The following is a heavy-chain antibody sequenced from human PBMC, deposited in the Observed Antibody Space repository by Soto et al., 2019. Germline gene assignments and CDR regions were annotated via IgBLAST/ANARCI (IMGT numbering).Heavy chain of an antibody. J-gene: IGHJ6*02. D-gene: IGHD6-19*01. CDR2: IDPSDSYT. Sequence: GESLKISCKGSGYSFTSYWISWVRQMPGKGLEWMGRIDPSDSYTNYSPSFQGHVTISADKSISTAYLQWSSLKASGTAMYYCARRGYSSGWSLERYYYYYYGMDVWGQGTTVTVSS. V-gene: IGHV5-10-1*01. CDR3: ARRGYSSGWSLERYYYYYYGMDV. CDR1: GYSFTSYW.